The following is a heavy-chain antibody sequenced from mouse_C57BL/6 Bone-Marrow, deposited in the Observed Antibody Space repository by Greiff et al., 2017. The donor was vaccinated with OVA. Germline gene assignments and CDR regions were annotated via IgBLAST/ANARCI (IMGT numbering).Heavy chain of an antibody. J-gene: IGHJ3*01. CDR1: GYTFTSYW. CDR2: IHPNSGST. D-gene: IGHD4-1*01. V-gene: IGHV1-64*01. Sequence: QVQLQQPGAELVKPGASVKLSCKASGYTFTSYWMHWVKQRPGQGLEWIGMIHPNSGSTNYNEKFKSKATLTVNKSSSTAYMQLNSLTSEDSAVYFCAKWRANWDEFAYWGQGTLVTVSA. CDR3: AKWRANWDEFAY.